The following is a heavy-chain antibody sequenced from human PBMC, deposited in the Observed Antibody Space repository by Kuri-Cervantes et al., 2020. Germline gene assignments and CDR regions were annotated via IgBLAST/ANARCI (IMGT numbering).Heavy chain of an antibody. CDR1: GFTFSSYA. CDR2: ISYDGSNK. D-gene: IGHD5-12*01. V-gene: IGHV3-30-3*01. CDR3: ARGAYSGYVACYYYGMDV. Sequence: GESLKISCAASGFTFSSYAMHWVRQAPGKGLEWVAVISYDGSNKYYADSVKGRFTISRDSSKNTLYLQMNSLRAEDTAVYYCARGAYSGYVACYYYGMDVWGQGTTVTVSS. J-gene: IGHJ6*02.